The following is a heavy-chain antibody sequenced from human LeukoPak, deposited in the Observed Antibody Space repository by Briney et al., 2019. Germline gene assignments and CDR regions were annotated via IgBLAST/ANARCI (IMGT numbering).Heavy chain of an antibody. CDR2: IKHGGST. CDR1: GGSFSGYY. V-gene: IGHV4-34*01. Sequence: SETLSLTCAVYGGSFSGYYWSWIRQPPGKGLEWIGEIKHGGSTNYNPSLKSRVTISVDTSKNQFSLKLSSVTAADTAVYYCARDYYDILTGCFDYWDQGAQVTVSP. CDR3: ARDYYDILTGCFDY. J-gene: IGHJ4*02. D-gene: IGHD3-9*01.